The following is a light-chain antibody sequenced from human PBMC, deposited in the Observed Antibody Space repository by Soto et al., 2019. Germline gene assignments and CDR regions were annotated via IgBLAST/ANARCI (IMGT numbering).Light chain of an antibody. CDR3: HQYDSWPPYT. V-gene: IGKV3-15*01. J-gene: IGKJ2*01. CDR1: QSISIN. Sequence: EIVMTQSPATLSVSPGERATLSCRASQSISINLAWYQQKLGQAPRLLIYGASTRATDIPARFSGSGSRTEFTLTISSLQSEDYAIYYCHQYDSWPPYTFGQGTKVEIK. CDR2: GAS.